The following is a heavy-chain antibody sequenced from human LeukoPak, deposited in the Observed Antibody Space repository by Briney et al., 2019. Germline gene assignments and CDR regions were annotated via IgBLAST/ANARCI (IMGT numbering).Heavy chain of an antibody. J-gene: IGHJ4*02. CDR3: ARHEGRYYFDY. Sequence: SETLSLTCTVSGGSISSGSYYWSWIRQPPGKGLEWIGSIYYSGSTYYNPSLKSRVTIFVDTSKNQFSLKLSSVTAADTAMYYCARHEGRYYFDYWGQGTLVTVSS. CDR2: IYYSGST. CDR1: GGSISSGSYY. V-gene: IGHV4-39*01.